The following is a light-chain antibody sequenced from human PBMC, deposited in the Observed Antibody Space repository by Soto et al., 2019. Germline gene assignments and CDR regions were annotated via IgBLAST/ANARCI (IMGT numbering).Light chain of an antibody. CDR3: QSYERSPPYV. J-gene: IGLJ1*01. Sequence: NFMLTQPHSVSESPGKTVTISCTRSSGRIASNYVQWYQQRPGSAPNTVIYEDNQRPSGVPERFSGSIDSSSNSASLTISGLKTEDEAPYFCQSYERSPPYVFGTGTNLTVL. V-gene: IGLV6-57*04. CDR2: EDN. CDR1: SGRIASNY.